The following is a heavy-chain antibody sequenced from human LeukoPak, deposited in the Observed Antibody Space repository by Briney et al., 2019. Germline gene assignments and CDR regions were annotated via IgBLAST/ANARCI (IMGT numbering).Heavy chain of an antibody. Sequence: GGSLRLSCAASGFTFSSYAMSWVRQAPGKGLEWVSAISGSGGSTYYADSVKGRFTISRDNSKNTLYLQMNSLRAEDTAVYYCARDGGDGYNLDYWGQGTLVTVSS. CDR1: GFTFSSYA. CDR2: ISGSGGST. D-gene: IGHD5-24*01. V-gene: IGHV3-23*01. CDR3: ARDGGDGYNLDY. J-gene: IGHJ4*02.